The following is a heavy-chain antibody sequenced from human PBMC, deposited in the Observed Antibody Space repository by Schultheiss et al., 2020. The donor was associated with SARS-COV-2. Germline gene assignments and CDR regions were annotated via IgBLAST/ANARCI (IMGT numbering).Heavy chain of an antibody. CDR2: IKQDGSEK. CDR1: GFTFSSYW. D-gene: IGHD1-20*01. CDR3: AKYITGTTRAFDI. J-gene: IGHJ3*02. V-gene: IGHV3-7*03. Sequence: GGSLRLSCAASGFTFSSYWMSWVRQAPGKGLEWVANIKQDGSEKYYVDSVKGRFTISRDNAKNSLYLQMNSLRAEDTAVYYCAKYITGTTRAFDIWGQGTMVTVSS.